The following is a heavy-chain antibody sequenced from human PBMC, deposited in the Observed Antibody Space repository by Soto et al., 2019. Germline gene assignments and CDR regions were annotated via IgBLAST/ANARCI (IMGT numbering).Heavy chain of an antibody. CDR1: GFTFSSYS. CDR3: ARDQPSFEKEGAANAFDI. CDR2: ISSSSSYI. V-gene: IGHV3-21*01. D-gene: IGHD1-26*01. Sequence: GGSLRLSCAASGFTFSSYSMNWVRQAPGKGLEWVSSISSSSSYIYYADSVKGRFTISRDNAKNSLYLQMNSLRAEDTAVYYCARDQPSFEKEGAANAFDIWGQGTMVTVSS. J-gene: IGHJ3*02.